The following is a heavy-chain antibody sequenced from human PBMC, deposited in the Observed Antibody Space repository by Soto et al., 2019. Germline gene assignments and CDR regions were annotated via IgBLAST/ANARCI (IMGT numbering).Heavy chain of an antibody. CDR3: ARDYDILTGYYGGAFDI. D-gene: IGHD3-9*01. CDR2: IIPIFGTA. J-gene: IGHJ3*02. V-gene: IGHV1-69*13. Sequence: SVKVSCKASGYTFTSYGISWVRQAPGQGLEWMGGIIPIFGTANYAQKFQGRVTITADESTSTAYMELSSLRSEDTAVYYCARDYDILTGYYGGAFDIWGQGTMVTVS. CDR1: GYTFTSYG.